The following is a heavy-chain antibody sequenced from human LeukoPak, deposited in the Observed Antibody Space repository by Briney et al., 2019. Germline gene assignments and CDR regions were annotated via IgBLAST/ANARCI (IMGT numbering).Heavy chain of an antibody. CDR1: GGSFSGYY. D-gene: IGHD3-22*01. J-gene: IGHJ4*02. CDR2: IYYSGST. CDR3: ARAKWLLPDY. V-gene: IGHV4-59*01. Sequence: SETLSLTCAVYGGSFSGYYWSWIRQPPGKGLEWIGYIYYSGSTNYNPSLKSRVTISVDTSKNQFSLKLSSVTAADTAVYYCARAKWLLPDYWGQGTLVTVSS.